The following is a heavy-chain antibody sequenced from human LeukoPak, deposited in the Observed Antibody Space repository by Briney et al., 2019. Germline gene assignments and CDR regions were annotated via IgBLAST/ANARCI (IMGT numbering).Heavy chain of an antibody. CDR1: GYTFTSYY. CDR2: INPSGGST. D-gene: IGHD1-26*01. J-gene: IGHJ3*02. V-gene: IGHV1-46*01. CDR3: ARDLVGAPKNDAFDI. Sequence: GASVKVSCKASGYTFTSYYMHWVRQAPGQGLEWMGIINPSGGSTSYAQKFQGRVTMTRDTSTSTVYMELSSLRSEDTAVYYCARDLVGAPKNDAFDIWGQGTMVTVSS.